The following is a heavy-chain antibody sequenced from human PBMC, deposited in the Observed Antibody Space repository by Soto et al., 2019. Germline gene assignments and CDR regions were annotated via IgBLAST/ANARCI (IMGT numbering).Heavy chain of an antibody. J-gene: IGHJ6*02. CDR3: ARDGSTSFYYYYGMDV. V-gene: IGHV1-46*01. CDR2: INPSGGST. D-gene: IGHD2-2*01. CDR1: GYTFTSYY. Sequence: ASVKVSCKASGYTFTSYYMHWMRQAPGQGLEWMGIINPSGGSTSYAQKFQGRVTMTRDTSTSTVYMELSSLRSEDTAVYYCARDGSTSFYYYYGMDVWGQGTTVTVSS.